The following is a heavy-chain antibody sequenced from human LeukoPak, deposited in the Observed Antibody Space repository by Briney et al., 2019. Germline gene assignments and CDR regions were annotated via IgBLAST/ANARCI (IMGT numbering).Heavy chain of an antibody. J-gene: IGHJ4*02. CDR3: ARERRSISFDD. Sequence: ASVKVSCKASGYSFTGYYMHLVRQAPGRGLDWMGWIDPNSGGTNYAQKFQGRVTMTRDTSISTAYMELSRLRSDDTAVYYCARERRSISFDDWGQGTLVTVSS. V-gene: IGHV1-2*02. CDR1: GYSFTGYY. CDR2: IDPNSGGT.